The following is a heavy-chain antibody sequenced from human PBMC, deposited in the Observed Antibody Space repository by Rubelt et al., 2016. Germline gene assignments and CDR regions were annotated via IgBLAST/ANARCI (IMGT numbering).Heavy chain of an antibody. CDR2: VNPAGDFT. D-gene: IGHD2-2*01. CDR1: GFTFGNYA. V-gene: IGHV3-23*01. CDR3: AKDSTFDY. Sequence: LVQHGGSLRLSCAASGFTFGNYAMSWVRQAPGKGLEWVSAVNPAGDFTVYADSVKGRFTISRDNSKNTLYLQMNSLRAEDTAVYYCAKDSTFDYWGQGTLVTVSS. J-gene: IGHJ4*02.